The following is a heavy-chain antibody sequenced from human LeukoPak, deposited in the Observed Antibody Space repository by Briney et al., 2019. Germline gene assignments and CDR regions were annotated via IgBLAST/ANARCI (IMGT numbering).Heavy chain of an antibody. CDR3: AKTTSGYASSFAC. CDR1: GFTFDDYA. CDR2: ISWNGNSI. V-gene: IGHV3-9*01. D-gene: IGHD2-2*01. J-gene: IGHJ4*02. Sequence: GGSLRLSCAASGFTFDDYAMHWVRQAPGQGLEWVSGISWNGNSIDYAGSVKGRFTISRDNAKNSLYLQMNSLRAEDSALYFCAKTTSGYASSFACWGQGTLVTVSS.